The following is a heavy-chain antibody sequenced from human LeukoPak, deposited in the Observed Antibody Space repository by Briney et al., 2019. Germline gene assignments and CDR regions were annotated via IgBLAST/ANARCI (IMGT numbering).Heavy chain of an antibody. CDR3: AKDAAGPEY. CDR1: GLTFSSYS. J-gene: IGHJ4*02. CDR2: ISASGGDT. V-gene: IGHV3-23*01. Sequence: GGSLRLSCVVSGLTFSSYSMSWVRQAPGKGLEWVSGISASGGDTWYPDSVKGRFTISRDNSKNTLFLQMNSLRVEDTAMYYCAKDAAGPEYWGQGTLVTVSS. D-gene: IGHD6-13*01.